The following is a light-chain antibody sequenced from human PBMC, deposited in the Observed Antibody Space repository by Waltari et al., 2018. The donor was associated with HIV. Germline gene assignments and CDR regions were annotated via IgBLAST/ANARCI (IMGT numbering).Light chain of an antibody. CDR1: SSDIGDFNY. CDR3: AAYAGNNIVI. Sequence: QSALTQPPSASGSPGQSVTISCTGTSSDIGDFNYVSWYQHHPGKAPKLLSYDVNKRPSGVADRFSGSKSGATASLTVSGLLAEDEADYYCAAYAGNNIVIFGGGTKVTV. CDR2: DVN. V-gene: IGLV2-8*01. J-gene: IGLJ2*01.